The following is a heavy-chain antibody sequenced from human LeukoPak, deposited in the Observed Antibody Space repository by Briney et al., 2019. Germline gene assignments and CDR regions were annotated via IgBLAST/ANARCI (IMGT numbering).Heavy chain of an antibody. Sequence: NPSETLSLTCTVSGGSISSGGYHWSWIRQHPGKGLEWIGYIYYSGSTYYNPSLKSRVSMSVDTSKNQFSLKLSSVTAADTAVYYCASGRGPDYFATSGVDYWGQGTLVTVSS. D-gene: IGHD3-22*01. CDR3: ASGRGPDYFATSGVDY. CDR1: GGSISSGGYH. CDR2: IYYSGST. J-gene: IGHJ4*02. V-gene: IGHV4-31*03.